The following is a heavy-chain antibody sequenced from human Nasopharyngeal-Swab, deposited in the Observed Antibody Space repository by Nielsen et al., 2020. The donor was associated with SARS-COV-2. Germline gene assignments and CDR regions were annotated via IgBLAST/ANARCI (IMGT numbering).Heavy chain of an antibody. D-gene: IGHD2-21*01. J-gene: IGHJ6*02. CDR3: AKAPYLRGLDV. Sequence: GGSLRLSCAASGFTLSIYAMTWVRQAPGKGLEWVSIISGSGDTTYYADSVNDRFTISRDNSKNTLYLQMNSLRVEDTALYYCAKAPYLRGLDVWGQGTTVTVSS. CDR2: ISGSGDTT. CDR1: GFTLSIYA. V-gene: IGHV3-23*01.